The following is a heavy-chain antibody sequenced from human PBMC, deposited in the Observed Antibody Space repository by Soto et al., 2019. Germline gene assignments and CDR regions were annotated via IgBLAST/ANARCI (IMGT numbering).Heavy chain of an antibody. J-gene: IGHJ4*02. CDR1: GYTLTELS. CDR2: FDPEDGET. Sequence: ASVKVSCKVSGYTLTELSMHWVRQAPGKGLEWMGGFDPEDGETIYAQKFQGRVTMTEDTSTDTAYMELSSLRSEDTAVYYCATGGGGITGTTSFGYWGQGTLVTVSS. D-gene: IGHD1-20*01. V-gene: IGHV1-24*01. CDR3: ATGGGGITGTTSFGY.